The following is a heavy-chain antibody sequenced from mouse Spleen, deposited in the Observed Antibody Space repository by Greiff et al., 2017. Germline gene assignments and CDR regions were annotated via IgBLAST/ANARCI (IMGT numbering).Heavy chain of an antibody. CDR3: AREGLREERRFAY. V-gene: IGHV1-43*01. D-gene: IGHD2-4*01. CDR1: GYSFTGYY. Sequence: VQLQQSGPELVKPGASVKISCKASGYSFTGYYMHWVKQSSEKSLEWIGEINPSTGGTSYNQKFKGKATLTVDKSSSTAYMQLKSLTSEDSAVYYCAREGLREERRFAYWGQGTLVTVSA. CDR2: INPSTGGT. J-gene: IGHJ3*01.